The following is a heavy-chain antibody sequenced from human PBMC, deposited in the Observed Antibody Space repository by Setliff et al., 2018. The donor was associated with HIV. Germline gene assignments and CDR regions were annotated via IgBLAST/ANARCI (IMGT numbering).Heavy chain of an antibody. Sequence: SETLSLTCTVSGDSMSSDNYFWVWVRQPPGKGLEWMGNIFHSGNTYYSPSLKIRVTMSLDTSMNQFSLKLTSVTAADTALYYCARYRRFADYIDVWGKGTTVTVSS. J-gene: IGHJ6*03. D-gene: IGHD1-26*01. CDR2: IFHSGNT. CDR3: ARYRRFADYIDV. CDR1: GDSMSSDNYF. V-gene: IGHV4-39*01.